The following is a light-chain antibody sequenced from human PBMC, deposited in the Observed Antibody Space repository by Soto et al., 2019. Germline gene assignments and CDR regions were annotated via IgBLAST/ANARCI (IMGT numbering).Light chain of an antibody. CDR1: SSDVGGYNY. CDR3: SSYTSSSFL. CDR2: EAS. J-gene: IGLJ1*01. Sequence: QSVLTQPASVSGSPGQSITISCTGTSSDVGGYNYVSWYQQHPGKAPKLMIYEASNRPSGVSNRFSGSKSGNTASLTISGLQAEDEADYYCSSYTSSSFLFGTGTKVTVL. V-gene: IGLV2-14*01.